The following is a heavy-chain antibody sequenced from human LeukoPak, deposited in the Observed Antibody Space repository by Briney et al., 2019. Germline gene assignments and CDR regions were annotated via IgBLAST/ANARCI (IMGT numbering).Heavy chain of an antibody. V-gene: IGHV3-74*01. D-gene: IGHD2-15*01. CDR1: GFTFSSYW. CDR3: ARELPATATFDY. J-gene: IGHJ4*02. Sequence: AGGSLRLSCAASGFTFSSYWMHWVRQAPGKGLVWVSRINSDGSSTSYADSVKGRFTISRENAKNTLYLQMNSLRAEDTAVYYCARELPATATFDYWGQGTLVTVSS. CDR2: INSDGSST.